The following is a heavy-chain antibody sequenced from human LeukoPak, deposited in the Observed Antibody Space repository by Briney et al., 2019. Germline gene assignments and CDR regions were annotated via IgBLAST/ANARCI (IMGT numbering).Heavy chain of an antibody. CDR1: GYTFTSYY. V-gene: IGHV1-46*03. CDR3: ARASDSSGYYAPQHYFDY. Sequence: ASVKVSCKASGYTFTSYYMHWVRQAPGQGLEWMGIINPSGGSTSYAQKFQGRVTMTRDTSTSTVYMELSSLRSEDTAAYYCARASDSSGYYAPQHYFDYWGQGTLVTVSS. D-gene: IGHD3-22*01. CDR2: INPSGGST. J-gene: IGHJ4*02.